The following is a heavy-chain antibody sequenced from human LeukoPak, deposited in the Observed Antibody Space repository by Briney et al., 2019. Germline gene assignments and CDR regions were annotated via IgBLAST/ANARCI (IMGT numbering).Heavy chain of an antibody. CDR3: ARAEDCSGGSCYPYYFDY. D-gene: IGHD2-15*01. CDR2: IYYSGST. Sequence: SETLSLTCTVSGGSISSYYWSWIRQPPGKGLEWIGYIYYSGSTNYNPSLKSRVTISVDTSKNQFSLKLSSVTAADTAVYYCARAEDCSGGSCYPYYFDYWGQGTLVTVSS. J-gene: IGHJ4*02. V-gene: IGHV4-59*12. CDR1: GGSISSYY.